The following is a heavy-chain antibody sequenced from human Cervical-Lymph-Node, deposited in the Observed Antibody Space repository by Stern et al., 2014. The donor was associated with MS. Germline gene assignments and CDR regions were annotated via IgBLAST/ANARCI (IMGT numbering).Heavy chain of an antibody. CDR2: IYPGDSDT. D-gene: IGHD3-22*01. J-gene: IGHJ4*02. Sequence: EVQLVESGAEVKKPGESLKISCKGSGYSFTSYWIGWVRQMPGKGLEWMGIIYPGDSDTRYSPSFQGQVTISADKSISTAYLQWSSLKASDTAMYYCARPFAYDSSGYYYGFDYWGQGTLVTVSS. V-gene: IGHV5-51*03. CDR1: GYSFTSYW. CDR3: ARPFAYDSSGYYYGFDY.